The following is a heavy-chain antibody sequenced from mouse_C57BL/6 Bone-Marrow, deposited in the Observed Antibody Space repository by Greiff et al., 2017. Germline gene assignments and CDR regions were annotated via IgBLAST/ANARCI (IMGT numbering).Heavy chain of an antibody. Sequence: EVKLMESGGGLVQPGGSLKLSCAASGFTFRDYYMYWVRPTPEKRLEWVAYISNGGGSTYYPDTVTGRFTISRDNAKNTLYLPMSRLKSEDTAMYYCARGWLLHAMDYCCQGTSVTVS. J-gene: IGHJ4*01. CDR1: GFTFRDYY. D-gene: IGHD2-3*01. CDR3: ARGWLLHAMDY. CDR2: ISNGGGST. V-gene: IGHV5-12*01.